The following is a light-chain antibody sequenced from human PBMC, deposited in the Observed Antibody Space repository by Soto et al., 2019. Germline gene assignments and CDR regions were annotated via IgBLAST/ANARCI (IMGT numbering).Light chain of an antibody. CDR3: QQYGSSPLT. CDR2: EAS. CDR1: QSVRSN. J-gene: IGKJ4*01. V-gene: IGKV3-15*01. Sequence: EIVMTQSPATLSVSPGERFTLSCRASQSVRSNLAWYQQKPGQAPRLLIYEASTRATGVPARFSGSGSGTDFTLTISRLEPEGFAVYYCQQYGSSPLTFGGGTKVDIK.